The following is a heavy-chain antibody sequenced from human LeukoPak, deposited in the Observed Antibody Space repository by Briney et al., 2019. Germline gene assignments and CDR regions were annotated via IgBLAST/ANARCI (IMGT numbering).Heavy chain of an antibody. J-gene: IGHJ4*02. CDR3: TTDGGIAVRPLFDY. D-gene: IGHD6-19*01. Sequence: GGSLRLSCAAPGFPFSNAWMSWVRQAPGKGLEWVGHIKGKTDGGTADYAAPVKGRFFISRDDSKNTLYLQMNSLKTEDTAVYYCTTDGGIAVRPLFDYWGQGTLVTVSS. CDR2: IKGKTDGGTA. V-gene: IGHV3-15*01. CDR1: GFPFSNAW.